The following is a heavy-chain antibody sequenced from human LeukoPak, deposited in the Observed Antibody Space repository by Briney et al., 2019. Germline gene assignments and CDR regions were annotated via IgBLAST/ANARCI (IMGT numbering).Heavy chain of an antibody. CDR3: ARREVEMRASASGNWLGP. CDR2: ISYSGTT. Sequence: SETPSLTCTVSGGSISSSYWNWVRQPPGKGLEWIGRISYSGTTNYNPSLKSRVTISSDTSKNQFSLKLTSVTAADTAVYYCARREVEMRASASGNWLGPWGQGTLVTVSS. V-gene: IGHV4-59*08. J-gene: IGHJ5*02. D-gene: IGHD3-10*01. CDR1: GGSISSSY.